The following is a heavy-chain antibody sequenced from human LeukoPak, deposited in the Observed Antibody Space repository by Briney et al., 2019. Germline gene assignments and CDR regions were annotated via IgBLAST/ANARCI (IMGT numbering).Heavy chain of an antibody. CDR1: GLTVSGNS. CDR2: IYSGGNT. Sequence: GGSLRLSCTVSGLTVSGNSMSWVRQAPGEGLEWVSFIYSGGNTHYSDSVKGRFTISRDNAKNSLYLQMNSLRAEDTAVYYSARVGWNDVGEKVFDYWGQGTLVTVSS. D-gene: IGHD1-1*01. J-gene: IGHJ4*02. CDR3: ARVGWNDVGEKVFDY. V-gene: IGHV3-53*01.